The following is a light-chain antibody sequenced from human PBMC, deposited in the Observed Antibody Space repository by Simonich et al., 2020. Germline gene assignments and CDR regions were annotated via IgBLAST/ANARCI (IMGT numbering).Light chain of an antibody. V-gene: IGLV2-23*01. CDR2: EGS. CDR3: CSYAGSSTVV. CDR1: SRDVGSYNL. J-gene: IGLJ2*01. Sequence: QSALTQPASGSGSPGQSLTISCTGTSRDVGSYNLVSWSQQHPGKAPKLKIYEGSKRPSGVSNRFSGSKSGNTASLTISGLQAEDEADYYCCSYAGSSTVVFGGGTKLTVL.